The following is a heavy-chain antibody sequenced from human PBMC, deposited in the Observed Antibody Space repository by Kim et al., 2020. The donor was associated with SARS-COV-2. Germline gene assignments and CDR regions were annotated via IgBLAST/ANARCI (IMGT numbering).Heavy chain of an antibody. D-gene: IGHD3-22*01. CDR3: TTASASAYPRRIFDYYDSSGYYSADAFDI. J-gene: IGHJ3*02. CDR2: IKSKTDGGTT. Sequence: GGSLRLSCAASGFTFSNAWMSWVRQAPGKGLEWVGRIKSKTDGGTTDYAAPVKGRFTISRDDSKNTLYLQMNSLKTEDTAVYYCTTASASAYPRRIFDYYDSSGYYSADAFDIWGQGTMVTVSS. V-gene: IGHV3-15*01. CDR1: GFTFSNAW.